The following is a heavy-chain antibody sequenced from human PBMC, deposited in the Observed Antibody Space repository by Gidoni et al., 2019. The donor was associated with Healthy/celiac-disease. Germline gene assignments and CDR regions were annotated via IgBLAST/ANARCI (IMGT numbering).Heavy chain of an antibody. CDR1: GFPFADYA. J-gene: IGHJ3*02. CDR2: ISWNSGSI. D-gene: IGHD3-22*01. CDR3: AKDGGGYYDSSGYFRPNAFDI. V-gene: IGHV3-9*01. Sequence: EVQLVESGGGLVQPGRSLRLSCAASGFPFADYAIHWVRHAPGKGLEWGSGISWNSGSIGYADSVKGRFTISRDNAKNSLYLQMNSLRAEDTALYYCAKDGGGYYDSSGYFRPNAFDIWGQGTMVTVSS.